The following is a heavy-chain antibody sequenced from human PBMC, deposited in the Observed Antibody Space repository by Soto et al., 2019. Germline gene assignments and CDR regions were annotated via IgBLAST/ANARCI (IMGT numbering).Heavy chain of an antibody. V-gene: IGHV4-61*01. J-gene: IGHJ4*02. CDR1: GGSISSESYF. CDR2: IHYNGDT. Sequence: SETLSLTCTVSGGSISSESYFWSWIRQPPGKGLEWIGYIHYNGDTNSNPSLKSRVTISVDSSKNQFSLKLNSVTAADTAVYYCARLGGDEGDGYNFFDFWGQGTLVTVSS. D-gene: IGHD5-12*01. CDR3: ARLGGDEGDGYNFFDF.